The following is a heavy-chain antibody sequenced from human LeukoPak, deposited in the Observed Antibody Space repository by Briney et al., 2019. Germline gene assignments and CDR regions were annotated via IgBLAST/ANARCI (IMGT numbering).Heavy chain of an antibody. V-gene: IGHV3-30*03. CDR1: GFIFSNYG. J-gene: IGHJ4*02. CDR2: ISYDGSNK. CDR3: TRDWNDLDY. D-gene: IGHD1-1*01. Sequence: GGSLRLSCAASGFIFSNYGMHWVRQAPGKGLEWVAVISYDGSNKYYADSVKGRFTISRDNYRNMLYLQMNSLRAEDTAVYYSTRDWNDLDYWGQGTLVTVSS.